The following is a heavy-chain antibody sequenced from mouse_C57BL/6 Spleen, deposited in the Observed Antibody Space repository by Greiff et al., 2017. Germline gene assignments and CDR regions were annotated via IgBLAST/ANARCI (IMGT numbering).Heavy chain of an antibody. CDR1: GYAFTNYL. CDR3: ARKGRYSNYFDY. V-gene: IGHV1-54*01. J-gene: IGHJ2*01. Sequence: QVQLQHSGAELVRPGTSVKVSCKASGYAFTNYLIEWVKQRPGQGLEWIGVINPGSGGTNYNEKFKGKATLTADKSSSTAYMQLSSLTSEDSAVYFCARKGRYSNYFDYWGQGTTLTVSS. D-gene: IGHD2-5*01. CDR2: INPGSGGT.